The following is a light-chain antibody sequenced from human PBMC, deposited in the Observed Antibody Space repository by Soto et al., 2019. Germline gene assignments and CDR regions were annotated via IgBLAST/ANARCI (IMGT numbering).Light chain of an antibody. Sequence: ALTQPASVSGSPGQSITISCTGTSSDVGSYNLVSWYQQHPGKAPKLIIYEASKRPSGVSNRFSGSKSGNTASLTISGLQAEDEADYYCCSYAGNSFYVIGTGTKVT. J-gene: IGLJ1*01. CDR3: CSYAGNSFYV. V-gene: IGLV2-23*01. CDR1: SSDVGSYNL. CDR2: EAS.